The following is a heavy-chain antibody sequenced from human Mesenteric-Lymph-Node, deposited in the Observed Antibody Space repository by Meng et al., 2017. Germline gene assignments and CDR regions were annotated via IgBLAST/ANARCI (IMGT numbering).Heavy chain of an antibody. Sequence: QVQLGQSGAEVRKPGASVKVSCKASGYTFTGYYMHWVRQAPGQGLEWMGRINPNSGGTNYAQKFQGRVTMTRDTSISTAYMELSRLRSDDTAVYYCARDEYYDSAFDYWGQGTLVTVSS. CDR1: GYTFTGYY. CDR2: INPNSGGT. D-gene: IGHD3-22*01. V-gene: IGHV1-2*06. CDR3: ARDEYYDSAFDY. J-gene: IGHJ4*02.